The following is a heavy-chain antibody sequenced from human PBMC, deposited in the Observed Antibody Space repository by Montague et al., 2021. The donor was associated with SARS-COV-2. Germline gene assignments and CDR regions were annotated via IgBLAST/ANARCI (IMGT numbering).Heavy chain of an antibody. D-gene: IGHD6-13*01. V-gene: IGHV4-39*01. J-gene: IGHJ5*01. CDR1: RGSISGRSNY. Sequence: SETLSLTCTVSRGSISGRSNYWGWVRQTPGKGLEWIGSFYYTGNTYYNPSLKSRVTISVDTSKNQFSLSLRSVTAVDTSVYFCVRHGGSSGLVSWGQGTLVIASS. CDR2: FYYTGNT. CDR3: VRHGGSSGLVS.